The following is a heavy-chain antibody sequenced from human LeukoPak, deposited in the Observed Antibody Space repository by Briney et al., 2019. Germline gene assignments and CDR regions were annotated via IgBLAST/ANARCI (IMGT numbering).Heavy chain of an antibody. CDR1: GFTFSTYW. CDR3: ARGYYTGPGRY. V-gene: IGHV3-74*01. Sequence: GSLRRSCAASGFTFSTYWIYWVRQAPGKGLVWVSRINGDGSSTNYADSVKGRFTISRDNAKNTLYLQMNSLRAEDTAVYYCARGYYTGPGRYWGQGTLVTVSS. D-gene: IGHD1-26*01. J-gene: IGHJ4*02. CDR2: INGDGSST.